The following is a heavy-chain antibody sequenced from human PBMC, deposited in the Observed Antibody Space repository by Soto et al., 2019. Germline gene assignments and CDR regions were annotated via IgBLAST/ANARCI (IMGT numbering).Heavy chain of an antibody. CDR2: IIPIVGTA. J-gene: IGHJ4*02. V-gene: IGHV1-69*01. CDR1: GGTFSSYA. D-gene: IGHD5-12*01. Sequence: QVQLVQSGAEVKKPGSSVKVSCKASGGTFSSYAISWVRQAPGQGLEWMGGIIPIVGTANYAQKFQGRVTIAADESTSADYMELSSLRSEDTAVYYWARGRKGWLQANHLFDYWGQGSLVTVSS. CDR3: ARGRKGWLQANHLFDY.